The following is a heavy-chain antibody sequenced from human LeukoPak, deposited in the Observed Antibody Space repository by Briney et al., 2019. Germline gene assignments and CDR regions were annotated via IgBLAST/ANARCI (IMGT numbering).Heavy chain of an antibody. CDR2: ISAYNGNT. CDR1: GYTFTSYG. CDR3: ARSPQTLDLGYYDFWSGYYTGICECYFDY. V-gene: IGHV1-18*01. Sequence: GASVKVSCKASGYTFTSYGISWVRQAPGQGLEWMGWISAYNGNTNYAQKLQGRVTMTTDTSTSTAYMELRSLRSDDTAVYYCARSPQTLDLGYYDFWSGYYTGICECYFDYWGQGTLVTVSS. D-gene: IGHD3-3*01. J-gene: IGHJ4*02.